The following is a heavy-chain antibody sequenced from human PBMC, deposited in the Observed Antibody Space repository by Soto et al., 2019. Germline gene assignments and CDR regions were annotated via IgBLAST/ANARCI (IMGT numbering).Heavy chain of an antibody. CDR2: MYQSGST. CDR1: GASISSNNW. V-gene: IGHV4-4*02. CDR3: VRAPDFSGSGSFYIDS. Sequence: QVQLQESGPGLVKPSGTLSLTCSVSGASISSNNWWGWVRQSPKKGLEWIGDMYQSGSTNYNPSLQSRVTISLDKSKNQFSLKLNSVTAADTAVYYCVRAPDFSGSGSFYIDSWGQGTLVTVSS. J-gene: IGHJ4*02. D-gene: IGHD3-10*01.